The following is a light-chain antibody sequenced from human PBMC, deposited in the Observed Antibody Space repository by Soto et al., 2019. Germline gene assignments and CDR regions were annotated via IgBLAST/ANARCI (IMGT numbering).Light chain of an antibody. V-gene: IGKV3-20*01. CDR2: GAY. CDR3: QQHDSSPWM. J-gene: IGKJ1*01. CDR1: QSVSNTY. Sequence: EVVLTQSPGTLSLSPGERATLSCRASQSVSNTYVAWYQHIPGQTPRLLIYGAYNRATGIPDRFSGSGSGTDFTLTIRRLEPEDFAVYYCQQHDSSPWMFGQGTKVDI.